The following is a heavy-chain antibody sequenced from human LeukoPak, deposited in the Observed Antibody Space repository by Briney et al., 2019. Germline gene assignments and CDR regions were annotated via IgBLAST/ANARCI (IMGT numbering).Heavy chain of an antibody. CDR1: GYTFTSYG. CDR3: ARKEAVAGLFDY. D-gene: IGHD6-19*01. CDR2: ISAYNGNT. Sequence: ASVKVSCKASGYTFTSYGISWVRQAPGQGLEWMGWISAYNGNTNYAQKLQGRVTMTTDTSTSAAYMELRSLRSDDTAVYYCARKEAVAGLFDYWGQGTLVTVSS. V-gene: IGHV1-18*01. J-gene: IGHJ4*02.